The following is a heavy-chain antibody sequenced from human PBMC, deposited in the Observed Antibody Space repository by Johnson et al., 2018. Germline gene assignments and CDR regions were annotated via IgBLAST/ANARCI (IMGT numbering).Heavy chain of an antibody. J-gene: IGHJ1*01. V-gene: IGHV3-11*01. Sequence: VQLVESGGALVEXGGSLRLXCAASGLTLCDYYLSWIRQSPRKGLDWVSYSSRAGPIYYVDSVRGRFTLSRDNAKTSLYLQMNNLRADATAVYFWAAWSGDARDLEHWGQGTLVTVSS. CDR2: SSRAGPI. D-gene: IGHD3-3*01. CDR3: AAWSGDARDLEH. CDR1: GLTLCDYY.